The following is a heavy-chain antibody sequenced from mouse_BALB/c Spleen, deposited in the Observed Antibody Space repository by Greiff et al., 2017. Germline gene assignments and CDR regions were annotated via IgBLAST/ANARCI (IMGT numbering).Heavy chain of an antibody. CDR1: GYSITSDYA. Sequence: EVMLVESGPGLVKPSQSLSLTCTVTGYSITSDYAWNWIRQFPGNKLEWMGYISYSGSTSYNPSLKSRISITRDTSKNQFFLQLNSVTTEDTATYDCARRVRLLFDYWGQGTTLTVAA. D-gene: IGHD2-14*01. J-gene: IGHJ2*01. CDR2: ISYSGST. V-gene: IGHV3-2*02. CDR3: ARRVRLLFDY.